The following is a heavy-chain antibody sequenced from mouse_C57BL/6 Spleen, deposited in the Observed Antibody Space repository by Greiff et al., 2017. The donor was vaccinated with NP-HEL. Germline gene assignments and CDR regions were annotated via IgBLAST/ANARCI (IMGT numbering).Heavy chain of an antibody. Sequence: QVQLKQSGAELARPGASVKLSCKASGYTFTSYGISWVKQRTGQGLEWIGEIYPRSGNTYYNEKFKGKATLTADKSSSTAYMELRSLTSEDAAVYCGARGGRSYWYFDVWGTGTTVTVSS. J-gene: IGHJ1*03. D-gene: IGHD3-3*01. CDR1: GYTFTSYG. CDR2: IYPRSGNT. V-gene: IGHV1-81*01. CDR3: ARGGRSYWYFDV.